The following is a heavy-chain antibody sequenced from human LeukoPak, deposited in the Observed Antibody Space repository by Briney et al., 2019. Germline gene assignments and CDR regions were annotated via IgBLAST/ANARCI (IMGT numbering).Heavy chain of an antibody. Sequence: ASETLSLTCTVSGGSITDYYWSWIRQPAGKGLEWIGHIYKSGSTDYNPSLKSRVTMSVDKAKNQFSLKLSSVTAADTAVFYCARGSGGANYFDYWGQGALVTVSS. D-gene: IGHD3-10*01. CDR3: ARGSGGANYFDY. J-gene: IGHJ4*02. V-gene: IGHV4-4*07. CDR1: GGSITDYY. CDR2: IYKSGST.